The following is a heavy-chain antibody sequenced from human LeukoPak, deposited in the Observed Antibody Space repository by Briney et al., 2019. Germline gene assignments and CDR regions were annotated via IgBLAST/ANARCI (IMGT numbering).Heavy chain of an antibody. V-gene: IGHV5-51*01. CDR2: IYPGDSET. CDR3: ARKSRADY. Sequence: GESLKISCKGSAYSFPTYWIGCVRQMPGKGLEWMGIIYPGDSETRYSPSFQGQVTISADKSISTAYLQRSRLKASDTAMYYCARKSRADYWGQGTLVTVSS. J-gene: IGHJ4*02. CDR1: AYSFPTYW.